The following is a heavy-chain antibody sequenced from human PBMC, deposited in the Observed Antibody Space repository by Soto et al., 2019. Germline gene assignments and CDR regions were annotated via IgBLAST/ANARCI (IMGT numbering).Heavy chain of an antibody. J-gene: IGHJ4*02. CDR2: INPSGGST. CDR1: GYTFTSYY. V-gene: IGHV1-46*01. D-gene: IGHD2-21*01. Sequence: ASVKVSCKASGYTFTSYYMHWVRQAPGQGLEWMGIINPSGGSTSYAQKFQGRVTMTRDTSTSTVYMELSSLRSEDTAVYYCARDQKLAYCGGECYSPDYWGQGILVTVSS. CDR3: ARDQKLAYCGGECYSPDY.